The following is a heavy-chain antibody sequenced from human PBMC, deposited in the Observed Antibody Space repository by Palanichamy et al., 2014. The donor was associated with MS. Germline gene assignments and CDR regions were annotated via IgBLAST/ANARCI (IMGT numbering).Heavy chain of an antibody. J-gene: IGHJ4*02. CDR1: GFTFTDFA. V-gene: IGHV3-30-3*01. Sequence: QVQLVESGGGVVQPGRSLKLSCVASGFTFTDFAIHWVRQAPGKGLEWVALVSHDGSNEIYADSVKGRFTMSRDNSRNTVFLQMNNLRPEDTALYFCARLGAPETHVPITIHADYWGQGALVTVSS. D-gene: IGHD2-8*01. CDR3: ARLGAPETHVPITIHADY. CDR2: VSHDGSNE.